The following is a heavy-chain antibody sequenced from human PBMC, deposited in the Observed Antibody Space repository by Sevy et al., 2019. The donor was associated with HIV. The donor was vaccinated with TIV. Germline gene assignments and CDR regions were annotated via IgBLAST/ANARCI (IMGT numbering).Heavy chain of an antibody. CDR2: ITSTGGST. D-gene: IGHD2-15*01. V-gene: IGHV3-23*01. J-gene: IGHJ4*02. Sequence: GGSLRLSCAASGFTFDNYGMSWVRQAPGKGLEWVSAITSTGGSTYYADSVKGRFTISRDNSKNTLYLQINSLRAEDTAVYYCAKRYCSGGICKGVVDHLGQGTLVTVSS. CDR1: GFTFDNYG. CDR3: AKRYCSGGICKGVVDH.